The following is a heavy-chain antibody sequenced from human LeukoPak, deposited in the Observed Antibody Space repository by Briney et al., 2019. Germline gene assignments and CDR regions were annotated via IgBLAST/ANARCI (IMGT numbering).Heavy chain of an antibody. J-gene: IGHJ5*02. Sequence: SETLSLTCTVSGGSISSYYWSWIQQPPGKGLEWIGYIYYSGSANYNPSLKSRVTISVDTSKNQFSLKLSSVTAADTAVYYCARSRMGGGPWGQGTLVTVSS. CDR3: ARSRMGGGP. CDR1: GGSISSYY. V-gene: IGHV4-59*01. CDR2: IYYSGSA. D-gene: IGHD3-16*01.